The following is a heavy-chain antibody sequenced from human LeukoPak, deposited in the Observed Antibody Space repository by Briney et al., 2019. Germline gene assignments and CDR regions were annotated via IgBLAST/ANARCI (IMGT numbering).Heavy chain of an antibody. V-gene: IGHV4-61*10. CDR1: GSSISSGSYY. D-gene: IGHD3-3*01. CDR3: AIMGSAYGNAFDV. Sequence: PSETLSLTCTVSGSSISSGSYYWSWIRQSAGKGLEWIGRVYSGGGTNYNPSLKSRVTISVDTSKDHFSLRLNSVTPADTGVYYCAIMGSAYGNAFDVWGQGTMVTVSP. CDR2: VYSGGGT. J-gene: IGHJ3*01.